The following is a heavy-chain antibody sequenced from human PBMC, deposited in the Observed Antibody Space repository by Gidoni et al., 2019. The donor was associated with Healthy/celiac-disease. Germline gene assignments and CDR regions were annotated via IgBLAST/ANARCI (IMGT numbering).Heavy chain of an antibody. J-gene: IGHJ5*02. CDR1: GYTFTSYA. CDR2: INAGNGNT. CDR3: ARTPSPSESWFDP. Sequence: QVQLVQSGAEVKKPGAAVKVSCKASGYTFTSYAMHWVRQAPGQRLEWMGWINAGNGNTKYSQKFQGRVTITRDTSASTAYMELSSLRSEDTAVYYCARTPSPSESWFDPWGQGTLVTVSS. V-gene: IGHV1-3*01.